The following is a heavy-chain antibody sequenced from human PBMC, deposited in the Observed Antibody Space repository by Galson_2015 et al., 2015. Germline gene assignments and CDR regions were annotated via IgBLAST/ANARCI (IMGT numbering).Heavy chain of an antibody. CDR2: INAGNGYT. CDR1: GYTFKDYA. D-gene: IGHD6-13*01. Sequence: SVKVSCKASGYTFKDYALHWVRQAPGQSLEWMGWINAGNGYTQYSQKFQGRVTFTRDRSANTAYMNLGSLTSEDTAVYYCTRGWGSTTWQFDFWGQGALVTVSS. CDR3: TRGWGSTTWQFDF. V-gene: IGHV1-3*01. J-gene: IGHJ4*02.